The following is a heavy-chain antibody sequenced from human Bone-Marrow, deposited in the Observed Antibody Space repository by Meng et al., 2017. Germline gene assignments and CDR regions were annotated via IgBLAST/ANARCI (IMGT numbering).Heavy chain of an antibody. Sequence: GESLKISCAASGFTFSSYWMSWVRQAPGKGLEWVANIKQDGSEKYYVDSVKGRFTISRDNAKTSLYLQMNSLRAEDTAVYYCARVPNPYDFWSGYSPPFFDYWGQGTLVTVSS. CDR2: IKQDGSEK. J-gene: IGHJ4*02. V-gene: IGHV3-7*01. D-gene: IGHD3-3*01. CDR1: GFTFSSYW. CDR3: ARVPNPYDFWSGYSPPFFDY.